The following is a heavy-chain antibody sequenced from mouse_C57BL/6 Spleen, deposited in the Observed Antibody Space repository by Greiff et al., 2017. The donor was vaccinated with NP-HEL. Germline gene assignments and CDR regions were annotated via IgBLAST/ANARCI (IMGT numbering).Heavy chain of an antibody. V-gene: IGHV1-20*01. J-gene: IGHJ4*01. Sequence: EVQLQESGPELVKPGDSVKISCKASGYSFTGYFMNWVMQSHGKSLEWIGRINPYNGDTFYNQKFKGKATLTVDKSSSTAHMELRSLTSEDSAVYYCARKVLYDYDGAMDYWGQGTSVTVSS. CDR3: ARKVLYDYDGAMDY. CDR2: INPYNGDT. D-gene: IGHD2-4*01. CDR1: GYSFTGYF.